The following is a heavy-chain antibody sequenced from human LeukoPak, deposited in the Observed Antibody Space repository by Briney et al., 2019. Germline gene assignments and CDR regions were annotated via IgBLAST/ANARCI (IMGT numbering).Heavy chain of an antibody. CDR1: GGSFSGYY. CDR3: AVTYYDILTGYSPSDY. J-gene: IGHJ4*02. CDR2: INHSGST. V-gene: IGHV4-34*01. D-gene: IGHD3-9*01. Sequence: SETLSLTCAVYGGSFSGYYRSWIRQPPGKGLEWIGEINHSGSTNYNPSLKSRVTISVDTSKNQFSLKLSSVTAADTAVYYCAVTYYDILTGYSPSDYWGQGTLVTVSS.